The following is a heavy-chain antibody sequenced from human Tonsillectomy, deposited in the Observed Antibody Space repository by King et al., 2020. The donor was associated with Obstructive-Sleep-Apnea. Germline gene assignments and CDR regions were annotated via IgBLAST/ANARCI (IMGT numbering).Heavy chain of an antibody. J-gene: IGHJ4*02. CDR2: ISGYNGYT. CDR1: GYTPYSYG. Sequence: QLVQSGAEVKKPGASVKVSCKDSGYTPYSYGISWVRQSPGQRLELRGWISGYNGYTDYTQKLPGRVTMTTDTSTRTAHLELRSLRSDDTAVYYCARTSSLLMTTDVSPFDYWGQGTLVTVSS. D-gene: IGHD4-23*01. CDR3: ARTSSLLMTTDVSPFDY. V-gene: IGHV1-18*01.